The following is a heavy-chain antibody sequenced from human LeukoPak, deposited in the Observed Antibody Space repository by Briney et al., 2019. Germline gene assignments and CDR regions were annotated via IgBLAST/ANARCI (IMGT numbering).Heavy chain of an antibody. J-gene: IGHJ6*02. V-gene: IGHV3-66*04. CDR2: IYSGGRT. D-gene: IGHD3-9*01. CDR3: AKLDILTGYSPYV. CDR1: EFSVSNNY. Sequence: PGGSLRLSCTASEFSVSNNYMSWVRQGPGKGLEWVSVIYSGGRTNYADSVRGRFSISRDNSKNTMYLQMNSLRVEDTAVYYCAKLDILTGYSPYVWGQGTTVTVSS.